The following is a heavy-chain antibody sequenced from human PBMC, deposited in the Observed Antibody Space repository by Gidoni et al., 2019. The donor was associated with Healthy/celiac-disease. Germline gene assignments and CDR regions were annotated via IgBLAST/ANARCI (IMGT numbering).Heavy chain of an antibody. CDR1: GFSLSTSGMC. D-gene: IGHD3-22*01. J-gene: IGHJ4*01. Sequence: QVTLRESGPALVTPTQTLTLTCTFSGFSLSTSGMCVSWIRQPPGKALEWLALIDWDDDKYYSTSLKTRLTISKDTSKNQVVLTMTNMDPVDTATYYCARLYYYDSSGYYDFDYWGQGTLVTVSS. V-gene: IGHV2-70*01. CDR3: ARLYYYDSSGYYDFDY. CDR2: IDWDDDK.